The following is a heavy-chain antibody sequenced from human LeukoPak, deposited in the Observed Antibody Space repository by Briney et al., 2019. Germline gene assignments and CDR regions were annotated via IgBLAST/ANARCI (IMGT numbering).Heavy chain of an antibody. V-gene: IGHV3-23*01. J-gene: IGHJ3*02. CDR1: GFTFSSYA. CDR2: ISGSGGST. D-gene: IGHD6-13*01. Sequence: GSLRLSCAASGFTFSSYAVSWVRQAPGKGLEWVSAISGSGGSTYYADSVKGRFTISRDNSKNTLYLQMNSLRAEDTAVYYCAKGDSSSWYFGVGAFDIWGQGTMVTVSS. CDR3: AKGDSSSWYFGVGAFDI.